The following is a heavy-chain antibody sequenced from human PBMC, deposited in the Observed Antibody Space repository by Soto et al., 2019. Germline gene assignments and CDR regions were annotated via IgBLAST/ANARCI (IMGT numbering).Heavy chain of an antibody. CDR1: GFTFSSYA. Sequence: PGGSLRLSCAASGFTFSSYAMSWVRQAPGKGLEWVSGISGSGLSTNYADSVKGRFTISRDNSKNTLYLQMNSLRAEDTAVYYCAKMTTRRFDYWGHGTLVTVSS. V-gene: IGHV3-23*01. J-gene: IGHJ4*01. CDR2: ISGSGLST. CDR3: AKMTTRRFDY. D-gene: IGHD4-17*01.